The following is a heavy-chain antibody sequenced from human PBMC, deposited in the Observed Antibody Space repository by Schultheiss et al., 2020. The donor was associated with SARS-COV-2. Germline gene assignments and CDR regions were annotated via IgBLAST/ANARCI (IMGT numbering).Heavy chain of an antibody. V-gene: IGHV3-74*03. CDR2: INSDGSST. J-gene: IGHJ4*02. CDR3: ARGRAEKYYGALDV. CDR1: GFTFKNHW. D-gene: IGHD4/OR15-4a*01. Sequence: GGSLRLSCAASGFTFKNHWMHWVRQAPGTGLMWVARINSDGSSTKYGDSAKGRFTISRDNAKNTLHLQMNSLSVEDTALYFCARGRAEKYYGALDVWGQGALVTVSS.